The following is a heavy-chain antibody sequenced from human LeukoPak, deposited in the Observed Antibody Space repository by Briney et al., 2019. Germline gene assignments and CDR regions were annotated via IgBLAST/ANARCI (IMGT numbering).Heavy chain of an antibody. Sequence: PSETLSLTCAVSGGSISSGGYSWSWIRQPPGKGLEWIGYIYHSGSTNYNPSLKSRVTISVDTSKNQFSLKLSSVTAADTAVYYCARSSVAGRFDYWGQGTLVTVSS. D-gene: IGHD6-19*01. J-gene: IGHJ4*02. CDR1: GGSISSGGYS. V-gene: IGHV4-30-2*02. CDR2: IYHSGST. CDR3: ARSSVAGRFDY.